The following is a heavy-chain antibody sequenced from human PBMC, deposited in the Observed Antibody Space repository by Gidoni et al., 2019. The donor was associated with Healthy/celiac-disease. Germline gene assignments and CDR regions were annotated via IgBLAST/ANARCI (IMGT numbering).Heavy chain of an antibody. CDR1: GFTVSSNY. V-gene: IGHV3-53*01. J-gene: IGHJ4*02. CDR3: KGVAATSPRDY. CDR2: IYRGGST. Sequence: EVQLVESGGGLIQPGGYLRLSCADSGFTVSSNYMSWVRQAPGKGLEWVSVIYRGGSTYYADSVKGRFTIPRDNPKNTLYLQMNSLRAEDTAVYYCKGVAATSPRDYWGQGTLVTVSS. D-gene: IGHD6-19*01.